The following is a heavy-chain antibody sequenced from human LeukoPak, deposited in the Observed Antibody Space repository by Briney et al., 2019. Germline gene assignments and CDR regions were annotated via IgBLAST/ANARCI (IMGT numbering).Heavy chain of an antibody. V-gene: IGHV1-2*02. J-gene: IGHJ3*02. CDR1: GYTFTRYY. CDR2: ISPNSGGT. CDR3: ARDLPGYYYDSSGYPHPIAFDI. D-gene: IGHD3-22*01. Sequence: ASVKVSCKASGYTFTRYYMHRVRQAPGQGLEWMGWISPNSGGTNYAQKFQGRVTMTRDTSISTAYMELSRLRSDDTAVYYCARDLPGYYYDSSGYPHPIAFDIWGQGTMVTVSS.